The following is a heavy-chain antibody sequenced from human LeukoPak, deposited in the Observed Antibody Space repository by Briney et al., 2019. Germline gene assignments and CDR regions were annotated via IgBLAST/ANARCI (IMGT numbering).Heavy chain of an antibody. V-gene: IGHV1-3*01. Sequence: GASVKVSCKASGYTFITYVMHWVRQAPGQRLEWMGWLNAGNGLMKYSQKFQGTVTITRDTSASTAYMELSSLRSEDTAVYYCATSRNSARGIDYWGQGTLVTVSS. CDR1: GYTFITYV. D-gene: IGHD2-15*01. J-gene: IGHJ4*02. CDR3: ATSRNSARGIDY. CDR2: LNAGNGLM.